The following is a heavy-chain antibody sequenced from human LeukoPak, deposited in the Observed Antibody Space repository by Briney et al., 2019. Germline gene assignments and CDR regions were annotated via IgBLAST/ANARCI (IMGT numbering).Heavy chain of an antibody. CDR2: ISSSGSAI. CDR3: ARDQGTGGHYYYYMDV. J-gene: IGHJ6*03. V-gene: IGHV3-48*03. D-gene: IGHD7-27*01. Sequence: GGSLRLSCAASGFTFSSYEMNWVRQAPGKGLEWVSYISSSGSAIFYADSVKGRFTISIDSAKNSLYLQMNSLRAEDTAVYYCARDQGTGGHYYYYMDVWGKGTTVTVSS. CDR1: GFTFSSYE.